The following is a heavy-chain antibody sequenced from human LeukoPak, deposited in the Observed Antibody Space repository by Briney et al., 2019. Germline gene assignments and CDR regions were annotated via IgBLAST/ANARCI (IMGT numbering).Heavy chain of an antibody. J-gene: IGHJ5*02. CDR3: ARDCSSTSCINWFDP. Sequence: ASVKVSCKASGYTFTSYDINWVRQATGQGLEWMGWMNPNSGNTGYAQKFRGRVTMTRNTSISTAYMELSSLRSEDTAVYYCARDCSSTSCINWFDPWGQGTLVTVSS. CDR2: MNPNSGNT. CDR1: GYTFTSYD. D-gene: IGHD2-2*01. V-gene: IGHV1-8*01.